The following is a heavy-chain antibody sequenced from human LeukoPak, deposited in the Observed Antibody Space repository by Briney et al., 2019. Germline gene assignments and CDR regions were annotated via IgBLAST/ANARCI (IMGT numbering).Heavy chain of an antibody. D-gene: IGHD2-8*01. Sequence: GSLRLSCAASGFPVSSNYMSWVRQAPGKGLEWVSVIYSGGSTYYADSVKGRFTISRDNSKNSLYLQMNSLRTEDTALYYCAKDMRYAGSMDYYYGMDVWGQGTTVTVSS. CDR3: AKDMRYAGSMDYYYGMDV. CDR1: GFPVSSNY. J-gene: IGHJ6*02. CDR2: IYSGGST. V-gene: IGHV3-53*05.